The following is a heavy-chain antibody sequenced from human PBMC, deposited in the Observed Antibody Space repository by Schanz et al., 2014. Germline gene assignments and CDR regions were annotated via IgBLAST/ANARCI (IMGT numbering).Heavy chain of an antibody. V-gene: IGHV3-48*04. CDR3: AIIGVMVAVAGTRADY. CDR1: GFAFSSYS. CDR2: ISSSGTTI. J-gene: IGHJ4*02. D-gene: IGHD6-19*01. Sequence: QLVGSGGGLIQPGGSLRLSCIASGFAFSSYSMNWVRQAPGKGLEWVSYISSSGTTIYYADSVKGRFTISRDNAKNSLFLQMNRLRAEDTALYYCAIIGVMVAVAGTRADYWGQGTLVTVSS.